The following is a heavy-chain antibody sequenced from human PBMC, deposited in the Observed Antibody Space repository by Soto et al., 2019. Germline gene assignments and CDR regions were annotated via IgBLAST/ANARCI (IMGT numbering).Heavy chain of an antibody. Sequence: GGSLRLSCAASGFTFSSYGMHWVRQAPGKGLEWVAVISYDGSNKYYADSVKGRFTISRDNSKNTLYLQMNSLRAEDTAGYYCASPRTPTIFGVVPIWDAFDIWGQGTMVTVSS. V-gene: IGHV3-30*03. CDR1: GFTFSSYG. D-gene: IGHD3-3*01. CDR2: ISYDGSNK. J-gene: IGHJ3*02. CDR3: ASPRTPTIFGVVPIWDAFDI.